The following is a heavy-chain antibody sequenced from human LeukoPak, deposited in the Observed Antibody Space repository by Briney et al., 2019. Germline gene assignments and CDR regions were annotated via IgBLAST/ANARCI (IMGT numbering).Heavy chain of an antibody. CDR2: IYYSGST. Sequence: PSETLSLTCTVSGGSISSSSYYWGWLRQPAGKGLEWIGSIYYSGSTYFNPSLKSRVTISVDTSKNQFSLKLSSVTAADTAVYYCAYAIAARGPVARRGMDVWGQGTTVTVSS. V-gene: IGHV4-39*01. CDR1: GGSISSSSYY. CDR3: AYAIAARGPVARRGMDV. J-gene: IGHJ6*02. D-gene: IGHD6-6*01.